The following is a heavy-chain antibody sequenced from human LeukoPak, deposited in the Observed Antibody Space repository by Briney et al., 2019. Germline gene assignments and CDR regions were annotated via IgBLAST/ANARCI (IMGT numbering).Heavy chain of an antibody. V-gene: IGHV3-21*01. Sequence: PGGSLRLSCAASGFIFSSYSMNWVRQAPGKGLEWVSSISSTNTYIHYADSVRGRFTISRDNAKNSLYLQMNSLRAEDTAVYYCARRWVSGSYDFDYWGQGTLVTVSS. J-gene: IGHJ4*02. CDR1: GFIFSSYS. CDR3: ARRWVSGSYDFDY. D-gene: IGHD1-26*01. CDR2: ISSTNTYI.